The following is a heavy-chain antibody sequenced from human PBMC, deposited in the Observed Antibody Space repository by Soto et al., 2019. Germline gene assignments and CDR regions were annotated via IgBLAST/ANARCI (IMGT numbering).Heavy chain of an antibody. D-gene: IGHD1-26*01. CDR1: GFTFSSYA. CDR3: AKXEGGGEGVYYYYYGMDV. J-gene: IGHJ6*02. CDR2: ISGSGGST. V-gene: IGHV3-23*01. Sequence: GVSLRLSCAASGFTFSSYAMSWVRQAPGKGLEWVSAISGSGGSTYYADSVKGRFTISRDNSKNTLYLQMNSLRAEDTAVYYCAKXEGGGEGVYYYYYGMDVWGQGTTVTVSS.